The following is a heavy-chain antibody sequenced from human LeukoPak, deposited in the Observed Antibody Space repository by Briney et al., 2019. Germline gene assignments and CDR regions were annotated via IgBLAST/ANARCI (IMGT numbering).Heavy chain of an antibody. Sequence: PGGSLRLSCAASGFTFSRYGMHWVRQTPGKGLEWVAFIRYDGSDKYYTDSVKGRFAISRDSSKNTLSLQMNSLRGEDTAIYYCAKEKNLYLDVWGKGTTVTVSS. V-gene: IGHV3-30*02. D-gene: IGHD2/OR15-2a*01. J-gene: IGHJ6*03. CDR3: AKEKNLYLDV. CDR1: GFTFSRYG. CDR2: IRYDGSDK.